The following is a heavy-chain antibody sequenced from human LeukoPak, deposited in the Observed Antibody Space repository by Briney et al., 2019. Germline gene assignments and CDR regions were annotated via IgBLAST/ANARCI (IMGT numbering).Heavy chain of an antibody. CDR1: GYTFTSYG. Sequence: ASVKVSCKASGYTFTSYGISWVRQAPGQGLEWMGWISAYNGDTNYAQKLQGRITMATDTSTSTAYMELRSLRSDDTAVYYCAREVWVYAPYYYYYGMDVWGQGTTVTVSS. J-gene: IGHJ6*02. CDR2: ISAYNGDT. CDR3: AREVWVYAPYYYYYGMDV. D-gene: IGHD2-8*01. V-gene: IGHV1-18*01.